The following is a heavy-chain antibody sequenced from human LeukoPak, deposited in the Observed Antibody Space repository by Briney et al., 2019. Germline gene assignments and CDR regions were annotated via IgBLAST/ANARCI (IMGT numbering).Heavy chain of an antibody. Sequence: RPGGSLRLSCAASGFTVSSNYMSWVRQAPGKGLEWVSLIYSDGSTYYADSVKGRFTISRDNSKNTLYLQMNSLRAEDTAVYYCARDRWLSRYYSGSGSRGDDAFDIWGQGTMVTVSS. CDR2: IYSDGST. CDR3: ARDRWLSRYYSGSGSRGDDAFDI. CDR1: GFTVSSNY. D-gene: IGHD3-10*01. V-gene: IGHV3-53*01. J-gene: IGHJ3*02.